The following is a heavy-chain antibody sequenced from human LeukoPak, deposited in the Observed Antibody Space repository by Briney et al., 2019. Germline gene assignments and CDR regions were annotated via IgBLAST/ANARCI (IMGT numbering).Heavy chain of an antibody. CDR3: AHYSTGVNYGGLAFDM. Sequence: GGSLRLSCAVPGFTFSSYHMTWVRQAPGKGLKWVSAISGSGSTTYYADPVKGRFTISRDNSKNTLYLQMNSLSAEDTAVYYCAHYSTGVNYGGLAFDMWGQGTMVTVSS. J-gene: IGHJ3*02. V-gene: IGHV3-23*01. CDR1: GFTFSSYH. D-gene: IGHD2-8*02. CDR2: ISGSGSTT.